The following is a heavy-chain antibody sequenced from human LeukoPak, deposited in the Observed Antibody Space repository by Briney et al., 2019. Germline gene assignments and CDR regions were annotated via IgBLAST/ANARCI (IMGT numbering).Heavy chain of an antibody. CDR3: ARDGSSKYCSGGSCYPKGDYYYGMDV. Sequence: GASVKVSCKASGYTFTGYYMHWVRQAPGQGLEWMGWISAYNGNTNYAQKLQGRVTMTTDTSTSTAYMELRSLRSDDTAVHYCARDGSSKYCSGGSCYPKGDYYYGMDVWGQGTTVTVSS. D-gene: IGHD2-15*01. CDR2: ISAYNGNT. J-gene: IGHJ6*02. V-gene: IGHV1-18*04. CDR1: GYTFTGYY.